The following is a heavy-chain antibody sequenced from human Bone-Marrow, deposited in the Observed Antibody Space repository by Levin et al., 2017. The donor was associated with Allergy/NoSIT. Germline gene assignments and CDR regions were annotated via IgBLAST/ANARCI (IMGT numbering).Heavy chain of an antibody. J-gene: IGHJ6*03. CDR1: GGSFSGYY. V-gene: IGHV4-34*01. Sequence: PGGSLRLSCAVYGGSFSGYYWSWIRQPPGKGLEWIGEINHSGSTNYNPSLKSRVTISVDTSKNQFSLKLSSVTAADTAVYYCARGRSQQLYYYYYYMDVWGKGTTVTVSS. D-gene: IGHD6-13*01. CDR3: ARGRSQQLYYYYYYMDV. CDR2: INHSGST.